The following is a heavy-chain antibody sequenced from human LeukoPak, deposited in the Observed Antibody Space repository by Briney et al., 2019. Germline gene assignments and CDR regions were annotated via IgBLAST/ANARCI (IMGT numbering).Heavy chain of an antibody. Sequence: SETLSLTCTVSGGSISSHYWSWIRQSPGKGLEWIGYIYVTGSTRYNPYLQSRVTISVDTSRNQFFLKMSSVTAADTAVYYCARHIGGGIEDMDVWGEGTRVTVSS. CDR3: ARHIGGGIEDMDV. CDR1: GGSISSHY. J-gene: IGHJ6*03. V-gene: IGHV4-59*08. D-gene: IGHD3-16*02. CDR2: IYVTGST.